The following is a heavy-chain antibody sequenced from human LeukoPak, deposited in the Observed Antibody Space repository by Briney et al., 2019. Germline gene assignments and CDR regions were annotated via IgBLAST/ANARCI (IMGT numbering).Heavy chain of an antibody. D-gene: IGHD3-22*01. J-gene: IGHJ3*02. V-gene: IGHV4-31*03. CDR1: GGSISSGGYY. CDR2: IYYSGST. Sequence: SQTLSLTCTVSGGSISSGGYYWSWIRQHPGKGLEWIGYIYYSGSTYYNPSLKSRVTISVDTSKNQFSLKLSSVTAADTAVYYCARHYYDSSGYRRNAFDIWGQGTMVTVSP. CDR3: ARHYYDSSGYRRNAFDI.